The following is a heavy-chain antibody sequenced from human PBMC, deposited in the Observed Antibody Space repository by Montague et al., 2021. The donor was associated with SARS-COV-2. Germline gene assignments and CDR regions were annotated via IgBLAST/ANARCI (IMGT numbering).Heavy chain of an antibody. CDR2: ISHSGIT. CDR3: ARLSIGGPLIRWFDS. J-gene: IGHJ5*01. CDR1: GYSVTSSY. Sequence: SETLSLTCTVSGYSVTSSYWSWTRQPPGKGLQWIGFISHSGITNXNSXFKSRVAISVNTSKNHFSLKLSSATAADTAVYYCARLSIGGPLIRWFDSWGQGTLVTVSS. V-gene: IGHV4-59*02. D-gene: IGHD3-3*01.